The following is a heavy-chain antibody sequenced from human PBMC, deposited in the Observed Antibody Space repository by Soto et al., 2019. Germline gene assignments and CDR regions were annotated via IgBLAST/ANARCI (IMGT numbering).Heavy chain of an antibody. CDR3: ARDGSRYDFWSGPYYFDS. Sequence: PSETLXLTCTVSGGXITTYYWSWILQPPGKGLEWIGYIYYNGNTNYNPSLKSRVTISVDTSKNQFSLRLGSVSAADTAVYYCARDGSRYDFWSGPYYFDSWGQGTLVTVSS. V-gene: IGHV4-59*01. CDR1: GGXITTYY. J-gene: IGHJ4*02. CDR2: IYYNGNT. D-gene: IGHD3-3*01.